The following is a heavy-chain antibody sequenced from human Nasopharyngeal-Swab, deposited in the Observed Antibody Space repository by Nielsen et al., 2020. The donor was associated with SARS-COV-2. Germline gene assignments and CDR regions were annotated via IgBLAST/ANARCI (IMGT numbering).Heavy chain of an antibody. CDR2: IIPIFGTA. V-gene: IGHV1-69*13. CDR1: GYTFTSYY. D-gene: IGHD3-10*01. Sequence: SVKVSCKASGYTFTSYYMHWVRQAPGQGLEWMGGIIPIFGTANYAQKFQGRVTITADESTSTAYMELSSLRSEDTAVYYCARPSGSWNYYYGMDVWGQGTTVTVSS. J-gene: IGHJ6*02. CDR3: ARPSGSWNYYYGMDV.